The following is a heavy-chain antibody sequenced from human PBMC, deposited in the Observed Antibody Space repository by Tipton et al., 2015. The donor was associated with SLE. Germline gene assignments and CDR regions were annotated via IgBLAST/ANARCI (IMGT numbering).Heavy chain of an antibody. V-gene: IGHV1-8*01. Sequence: QLVQSGPEVKKPGASVKVSCKASGYTFTSYDINWVRQATGQGLEWMGWMNPNSGNTGYAQKFQGRVTMTRNTTISTAYMELSRLRPEDTRVYYCARVGRDSSGPWYRLYWGQGTLVTVSS. CDR2: MNPNSGNT. CDR3: ARVGRDSSGPWYRLY. D-gene: IGHD3-22*01. CDR1: GYTFTSYD. J-gene: IGHJ4*02.